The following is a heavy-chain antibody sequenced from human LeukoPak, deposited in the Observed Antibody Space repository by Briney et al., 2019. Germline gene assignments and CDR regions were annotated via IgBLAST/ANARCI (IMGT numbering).Heavy chain of an antibody. V-gene: IGHV4-4*07. CDR2: IYTSGST. D-gene: IGHD3-3*01. J-gene: IGHJ4*02. CDR3: ARAGVNDFWSGKPANFDY. Sequence: SETLSLTCTVSGGSISSYYWSWIRQPAGKGLEWIGRIYTSGSTYYNPSLKSRVTISVDTSKNQFSLKLSSVTAADTAVYYCARAGVNDFWSGKPANFDYWGQGTLVTVSS. CDR1: GGSISSYY.